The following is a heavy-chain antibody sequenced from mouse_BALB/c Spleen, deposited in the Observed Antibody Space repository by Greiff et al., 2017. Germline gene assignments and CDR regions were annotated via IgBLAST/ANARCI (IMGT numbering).Heavy chain of an antibody. Sequence: QVQLQQSGAELVRPGTSVKVSCKASGYAFTNYLIEWVKQRPGQGLEWIGVINPGSGGTNYNEKFKGKATLTADKSSSTAYMQLSSLTSDDSAVYFCAGYGNYGGFDGWGAGTTVTVSS. CDR1: GYAFTNYL. CDR3: AGYGNYGGFDG. V-gene: IGHV1-54*01. J-gene: IGHJ1*01. D-gene: IGHD2-10*02. CDR2: INPGSGGT.